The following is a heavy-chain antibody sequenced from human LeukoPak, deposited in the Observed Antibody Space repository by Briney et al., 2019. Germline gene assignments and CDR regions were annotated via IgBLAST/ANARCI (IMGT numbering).Heavy chain of an antibody. CDR1: GGSISSYY. V-gene: IGHV4-59*08. J-gene: IGHJ6*02. CDR2: IYYSGST. Sequence: PSENLSLTCTVSGGSISSYYWSWIRQPPGKGLEWIGYIYYSGSTNYNPSLKSRVTISVDTSKNQFSLKLSSVTAADTAVYYCARHKGHYYGMDVWGQGTTVTVSS. CDR3: ARHKGHYYGMDV.